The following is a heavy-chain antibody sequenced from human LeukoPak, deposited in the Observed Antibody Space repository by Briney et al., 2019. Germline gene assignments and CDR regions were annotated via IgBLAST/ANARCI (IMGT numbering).Heavy chain of an antibody. CDR1: GFSFSSHG. D-gene: IGHD2-2*01. V-gene: IGHV3-23*01. CDR2: IIGGAGST. Sequence: PGGSLRLSCAVSGFSFSSHGMSWVRQAPGKGLEWVSGIIGGAGSTYYADSVKGRFTISGDNSKNTLFLQMNSLRAEDTAVYYCAHGAMYQLDYWGQGTLVTVSS. J-gene: IGHJ4*02. CDR3: AHGAMYQLDY.